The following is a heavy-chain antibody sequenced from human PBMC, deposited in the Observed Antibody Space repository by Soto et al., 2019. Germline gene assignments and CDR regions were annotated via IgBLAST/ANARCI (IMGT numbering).Heavy chain of an antibody. CDR2: IYSTGST. J-gene: IGHJ3*01. V-gene: IGHV4-4*07. D-gene: IGHD6-19*01. CDR3: ARDQLNRYSSAWSGPDACDV. CDR1: GGSITSYY. Sequence: SETLSLTCTVSGGSITSYYWTWIRQPAGKGLEWIGHIYSTGSTSYNPSLKSRVTLSVYTSKNQFSLRLTSVTAADTAMYYCARDQLNRYSSAWSGPDACDVWGKGKMVTVSS.